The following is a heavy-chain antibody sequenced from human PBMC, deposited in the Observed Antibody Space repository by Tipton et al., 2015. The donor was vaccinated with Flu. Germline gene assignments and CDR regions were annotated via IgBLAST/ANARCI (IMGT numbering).Heavy chain of an antibody. J-gene: IGHJ3*02. V-gene: IGHV4-31*02. CDR2: IYDTGST. Sequence: LRLSCAVSGYSISSGYYWCWIRHHPGKGLEWIGHIYDTGSTYYSPSLKSRLSISIDTSKNQFSLKLSSVTAADTAVYYCARGGENAFDIWGQGTIVTVSS. D-gene: IGHD3-10*01. CDR1: GYSISSGYY. CDR3: ARGGENAFDI.